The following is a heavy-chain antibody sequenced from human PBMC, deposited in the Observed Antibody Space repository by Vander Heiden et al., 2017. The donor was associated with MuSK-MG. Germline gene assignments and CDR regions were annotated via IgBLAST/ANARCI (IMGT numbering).Heavy chain of an antibody. CDR2: IYHSGST. D-gene: IGHD6-13*01. J-gene: IGHJ4*02. CDR3: ARTGYSSSFDYFDY. V-gene: IGHV4-38-2*01. CDR1: GYSISSGYY. Sequence: QVQLQESGPGLVKPSEPLSLPCAVSGYSISSGYYLGWIRQPPGKGLEWIGSIYHSGSTYYNPSLKSRVTISVDTSKNQFSLKLSSVTAADTAVYYCARTGYSSSFDYFDYWGQGTLVTVSS.